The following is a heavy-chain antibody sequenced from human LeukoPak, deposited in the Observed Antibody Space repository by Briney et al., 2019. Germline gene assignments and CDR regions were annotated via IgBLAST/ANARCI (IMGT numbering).Heavy chain of an antibody. V-gene: IGHV3-23*01. J-gene: IGHJ4*02. CDR3: ATKTPFAVAPRG. CDR2: ISGNGGST. Sequence: GGSLRLSCAASAFTFRSYAMSWVRQAGGKGLEWVSAISGNGGSTYYADSVKGRFTISRDNSKNTLYLQMNSLRPEDTAVYYCATKTPFAVAPRGWGQGTLVTVSS. CDR1: AFTFRSYA. D-gene: IGHD6-19*01.